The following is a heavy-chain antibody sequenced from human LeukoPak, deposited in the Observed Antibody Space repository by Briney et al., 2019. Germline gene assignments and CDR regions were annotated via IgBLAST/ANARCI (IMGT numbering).Heavy chain of an antibody. V-gene: IGHV3-9*01. CDR1: GFTFDDYA. J-gene: IGHJ6*02. D-gene: IGHD2-2*01. Sequence: PGGSLRLFCAASGFTFDDYAMHWVRQAPGKGLEWVSGISWNSGSIGYADSVKGRFTISRDNAKNSLYLQMNSLRAEDTALYYCAKDIGSGYCSSTSCPYGMDVWGQGTTVTVSS. CDR2: ISWNSGSI. CDR3: AKDIGSGYCSSTSCPYGMDV.